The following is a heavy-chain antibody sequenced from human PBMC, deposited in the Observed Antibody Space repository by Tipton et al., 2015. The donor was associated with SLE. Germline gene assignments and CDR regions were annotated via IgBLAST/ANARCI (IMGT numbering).Heavy chain of an antibody. D-gene: IGHD3-10*01. CDR1: GFSFSSYE. CDR2: VYSDGRA. J-gene: IGHJ4*02. V-gene: IGHV3-23*03. Sequence: SLRLSCAASGFSFSSYEMNWVRQAPGKGLEWVSVVYSDGRAYYADSVEGRFTISRDNSKNTVYLQMNSLRSEDTAVYFCAKDRYYASGSSFFDYWGQGTLVTVSS. CDR3: AKDRYYASGSSFFDY.